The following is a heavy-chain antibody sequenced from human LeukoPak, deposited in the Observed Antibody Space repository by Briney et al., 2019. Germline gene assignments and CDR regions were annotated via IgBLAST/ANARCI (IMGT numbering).Heavy chain of an antibody. V-gene: IGHV1-46*01. Sequence: ASVKVSCKASGYTVTSYYMHWVRQAPGQGLEWMGIINPSCGSTSYAHKFQGRVTMTRDTSTSTVYMELSSLSSDDKAVYYCAGSAEYSSGWAAMATIKAYYYYYYGMDFWGQGTTVSVSS. CDR1: GYTVTSYY. CDR3: AGSAEYSSGWAAMATIKAYYYYYYGMDF. J-gene: IGHJ6*02. D-gene: IGHD6-19*01. CDR2: INPSCGST.